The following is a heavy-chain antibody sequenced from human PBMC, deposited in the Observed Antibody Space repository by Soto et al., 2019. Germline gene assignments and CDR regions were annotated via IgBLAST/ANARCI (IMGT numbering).Heavy chain of an antibody. J-gene: IGHJ6*02. Sequence: SVKVSCKASGGTFSSYAISWVRHAPGQGFEWMGGIIPIFGTANYAQKFQGRVTITADESTSTAYTELSSLRSEDTDVYYCARTIFGVGLYYYYGMDVWGQGTTVTVSS. CDR2: IIPIFGTA. D-gene: IGHD3-3*01. CDR3: ARTIFGVGLYYYYGMDV. V-gene: IGHV1-69*13. CDR1: GGTFSSYA.